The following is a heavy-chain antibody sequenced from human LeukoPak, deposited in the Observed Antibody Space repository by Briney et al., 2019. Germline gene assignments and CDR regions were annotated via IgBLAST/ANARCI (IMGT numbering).Heavy chain of an antibody. CDR2: IWYDGGNK. CDR3: AKDLTTGIVGAGFDY. D-gene: IGHD1-26*01. Sequence: GGSLRLSCAASGFAFSTYGMHWVRQAPGKGLEWVATIWYDGGNKYYADSVKGRFTISRDNSKNTLYLQMNSLRAEDMAVYYCAKDLTTGIVGAGFDYWGQGTLVTVSS. CDR1: GFAFSTYG. V-gene: IGHV3-33*06. J-gene: IGHJ4*02.